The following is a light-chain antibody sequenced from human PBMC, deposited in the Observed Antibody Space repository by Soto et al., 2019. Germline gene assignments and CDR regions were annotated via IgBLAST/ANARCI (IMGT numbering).Light chain of an antibody. CDR2: LGS. Sequence: DNVMTQSPLSLPVTPGVPASISCRSSQSLLHSNGYNYLEWYLQKPGKSPQLLIYLGSNRASGVPDRFSGSGQVPDFTLKNSRVGAEDVGVYYFMRAIHRRTFGQGPKVELK. CDR3: MRAIHRRT. J-gene: IGKJ1*01. V-gene: IGKV2-28*01. CDR1: QSLLHSNGYNY.